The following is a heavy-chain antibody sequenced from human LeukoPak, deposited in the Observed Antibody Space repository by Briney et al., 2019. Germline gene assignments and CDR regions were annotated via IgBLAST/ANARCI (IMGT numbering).Heavy chain of an antibody. CDR1: GYTFTSYG. D-gene: IGHD2-2*01. J-gene: IGHJ4*02. CDR3: ARDGSYRCSSTSCPIDY. Sequence: ASVNVSCKASGYTFTSYGISWVRQAPGQGLEWMGWISAYNGNTNYAQKLQGRVTMTTDTSTSTAYMELRSLRSDDTAVYYCARDGSYRCSSTSCPIDYWGQGTLVTVSS. CDR2: ISAYNGNT. V-gene: IGHV1-18*01.